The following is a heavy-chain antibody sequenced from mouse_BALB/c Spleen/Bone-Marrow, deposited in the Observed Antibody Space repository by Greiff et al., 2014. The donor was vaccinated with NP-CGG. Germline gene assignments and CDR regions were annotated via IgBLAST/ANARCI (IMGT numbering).Heavy chain of an antibody. V-gene: IGHV2-9*02. J-gene: IGHJ1*03. D-gene: IGHD2-3*01. CDR3: ARIYLWYFDV. CDR2: IWAGGGT. CDR1: GFSLTSYG. Sequence: QVQLKDSGPGLVAPSQCLSISCTVSGFSLTSYGVHWVRQPPGKGLEWLGGIWAGGGTTYYSALIARLSISKDNPNSQVFLKMNRLQTYNTAMYYCARIYLWYFDVGGTGTTATVSS.